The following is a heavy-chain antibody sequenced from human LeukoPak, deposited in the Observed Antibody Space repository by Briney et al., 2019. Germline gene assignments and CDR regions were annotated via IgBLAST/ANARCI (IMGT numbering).Heavy chain of an antibody. CDR1: GYTFTSYS. J-gene: IGHJ5*02. CDR2: ISAHNGNT. D-gene: IGHD2-15*01. V-gene: IGHV1-18*01. Sequence: ASVNVSCKASGYTFTSYSISWVRQAPGQGLEWMGSISAHNGNTNYAQKLQGRVTMTTDTSTSTAYMELRSLRPDDTALYYCARDPRGYCSAGTCYSLSDWFDPWGQGTLVTVSS. CDR3: ARDPRGYCSAGTCYSLSDWFDP.